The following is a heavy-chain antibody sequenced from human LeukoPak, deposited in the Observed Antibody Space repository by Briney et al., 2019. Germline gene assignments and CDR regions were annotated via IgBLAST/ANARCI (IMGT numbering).Heavy chain of an antibody. Sequence: ASVKVSCKASGYTFTVYYMHWVRQAPGQGLEWMGWINPNSGGTNYAQKFQGRVTITADESTSTAYMELSSLRSEDTAVYYCARMGELIWALDYWGQGTLVTVSS. CDR1: GYTFTVYY. CDR2: INPNSGGT. J-gene: IGHJ4*02. CDR3: ARMGELIWALDY. D-gene: IGHD1-26*01. V-gene: IGHV1-2*02.